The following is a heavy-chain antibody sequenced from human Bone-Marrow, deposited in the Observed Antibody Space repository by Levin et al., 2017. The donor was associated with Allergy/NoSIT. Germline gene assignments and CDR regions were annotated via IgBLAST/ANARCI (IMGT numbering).Heavy chain of an antibody. CDR3: ARGSSTMGTGLTSYYFGD. Sequence: SETLSLTCNVSGASISSSGSFWGWFRQPPGNRLEWIGSLHYTGSIYYNPSLRSRATISDHTSKTHFSLKLRSVMAAITAMYFCARGSSTMGTGLTSYYFGDWGPGTLVAVYS. D-gene: IGHD2-21*02. CDR2: LHYTGSI. V-gene: IGHV4-39*02. J-gene: IGHJ4*02. CDR1: GASISSSGSF.